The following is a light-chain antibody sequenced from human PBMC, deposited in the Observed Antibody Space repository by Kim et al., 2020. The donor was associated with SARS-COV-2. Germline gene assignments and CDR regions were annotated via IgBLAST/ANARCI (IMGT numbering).Light chain of an antibody. CDR1: SSDVGGYNS. Sequence: QSALTQPASVSGSPGQSITISCTGTSSDVGGYNSVSWYQQHPGKAPKLMIYDVSNRPSGVSNRFSGSKSGNTASLTISGLQAEDEADYYCSSYASSGTVVFGGGTKLTVL. CDR2: DVS. J-gene: IGLJ2*01. V-gene: IGLV2-14*03. CDR3: SSYASSGTVV.